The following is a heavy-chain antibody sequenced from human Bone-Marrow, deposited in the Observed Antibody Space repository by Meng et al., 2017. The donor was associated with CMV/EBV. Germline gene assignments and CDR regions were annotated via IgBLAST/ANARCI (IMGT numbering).Heavy chain of an antibody. CDR1: GFTFSSYA. V-gene: IGHV3-64*02. D-gene: IGHD3-22*01. CDR3: AREAWLSVRALVDYYYYDMDV. Sequence: GESRRLSCAASGFTFSSYAMHWVRQAPGKGLEYVSAISSNGGSTYYADSVKGRFTISRDNSKNTLYLQMGSLRAEDMAVYYCAREAWLSVRALVDYYYYDMDVWGQGTTVTVSS. CDR2: ISSNGGST. J-gene: IGHJ6*02.